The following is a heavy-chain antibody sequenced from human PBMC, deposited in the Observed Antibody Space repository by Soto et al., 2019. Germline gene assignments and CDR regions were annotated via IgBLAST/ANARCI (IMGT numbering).Heavy chain of an antibody. CDR3: ARERPEARFDY. J-gene: IGHJ4*02. V-gene: IGHV4-59*01. Sequence: ASETLSLTCTVSGGSISSYYWSWIRQPPGKGLEWIGYIYYSGSTNYNPSLKSRVTISVDTSKNQFSLKLSSVTAADTAVYYCARERPEARFDYWGQGTLVAVSS. CDR1: GGSISSYY. CDR2: IYYSGST.